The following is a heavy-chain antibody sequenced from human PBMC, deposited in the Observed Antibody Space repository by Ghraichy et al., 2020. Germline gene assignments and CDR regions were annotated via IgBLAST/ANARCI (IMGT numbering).Heavy chain of an antibody. J-gene: IGHJ6*02. CDR1: GGSFSGYY. Sequence: SETLSLTCAVYGGSFSGYYWSWIRQPPGKGLEWIGEINHSGSTNYNPSLKSRVTISVDTSKNQFSLKLSSVTAADTAVYYCARRYDYVWGSYRYPRDYGMDVWGQGTTGTVAS. D-gene: IGHD3-16*02. CDR2: INHSGST. CDR3: ARRYDYVWGSYRYPRDYGMDV. V-gene: IGHV4-34*01.